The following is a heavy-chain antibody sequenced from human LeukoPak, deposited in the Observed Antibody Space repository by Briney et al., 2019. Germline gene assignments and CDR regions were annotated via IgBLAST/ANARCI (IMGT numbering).Heavy chain of an antibody. D-gene: IGHD3-22*01. Sequence: SETLSLTCTVSGYSISSGYYWNWIRQPPGKGLEWIGYIYYSGTTNYNPSLKSRVSMSVDTSKNQFSLKLSSVTAADTAVYYCARDSSGYSDAFDIWGQGTMVIVSS. CDR2: IYYSGTT. CDR3: ARDSSGYSDAFDI. V-gene: IGHV4-61*01. J-gene: IGHJ3*02. CDR1: GYSISSGYY.